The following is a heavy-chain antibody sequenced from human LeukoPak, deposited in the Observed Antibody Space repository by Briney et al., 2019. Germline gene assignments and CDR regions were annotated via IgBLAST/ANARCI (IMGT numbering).Heavy chain of an antibody. CDR1: GITVSQND. J-gene: IGHJ5*02. CDR2: IYADGAT. Sequence: GGSLRLSYAASGITVSQNDMSWVRQAPGRGLEWVSLIYADGATHYADSVKGRFTISRDNSKNTVYLEMNSLRPEDTAVYFCARDRAGRKAWVEFDPWGQGTLVTVSS. CDR3: ARDRAGRKAWVEFDP. V-gene: IGHV3-66*02. D-gene: IGHD3-10*01.